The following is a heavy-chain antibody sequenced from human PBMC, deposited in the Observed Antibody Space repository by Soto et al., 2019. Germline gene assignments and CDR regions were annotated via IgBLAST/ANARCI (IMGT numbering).Heavy chain of an antibody. Sequence: PGGSLRLSCAASGFTFSSYAMSWVRQAPGKGLEWVSAISGSGGSTYYADSVKGRFTISRDNSKNTLYLQMNSLRAEDTAVYYCAKAIVIVVVPDYGMDVWGQGTTVTVSS. CDR2: ISGSGGST. CDR1: GFTFSSYA. V-gene: IGHV3-23*01. D-gene: IGHD2-2*01. J-gene: IGHJ6*02. CDR3: AKAIVIVVVPDYGMDV.